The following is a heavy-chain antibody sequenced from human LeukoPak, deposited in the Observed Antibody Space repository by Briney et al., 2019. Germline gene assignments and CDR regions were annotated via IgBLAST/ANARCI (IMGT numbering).Heavy chain of an antibody. V-gene: IGHV3-23*01. Sequence: PGGSPRLSCAASGFTFSSSAMSWVRQAPGKGLEWVSGISDSGGSTYYADSVKGRFTISRDNSKNTLYLQMNSLRAEDTAVYYCAKDGTTTITFDYWGQGTLVTVSS. J-gene: IGHJ4*02. D-gene: IGHD1-1*01. CDR2: ISDSGGST. CDR3: AKDGTTTITFDY. CDR1: GFTFSSSA.